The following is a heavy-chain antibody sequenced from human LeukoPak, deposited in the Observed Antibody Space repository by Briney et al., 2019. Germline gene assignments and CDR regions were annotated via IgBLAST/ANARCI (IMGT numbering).Heavy chain of an antibody. V-gene: IGHV3-7*01. Sequence: GGSLRLSCAASGFTFSHFWMSWVRQAPGKGLEWVAYIKKTGSETYYVDSVKGRFTITRDNTRNSLFLRMYSLRAEDTAVYFCAREDGYCSGGNCYSYFDSWGQGTLVTVSS. CDR3: AREDGYCSGGNCYSYFDS. D-gene: IGHD2-15*01. CDR2: IKKTGSET. J-gene: IGHJ4*02. CDR1: GFTFSHFW.